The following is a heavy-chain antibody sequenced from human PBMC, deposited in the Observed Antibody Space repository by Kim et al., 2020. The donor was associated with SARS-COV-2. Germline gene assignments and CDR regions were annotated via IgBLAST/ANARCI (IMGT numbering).Heavy chain of an antibody. CDR3: ARQSWNTIFGVGTMGAYF. V-gene: IGHV4-59*08. J-gene: IGHJ4*01. Sequence: SETLSLTCTVSGCSISSYYWSWIRQPPGKGLEWIGYIYYSGSTNYNPSLKSRVTISVDTSKNQFSLKLSSVTAADTAVDYCARQSWNTIFGVGTMGAYF. D-gene: IGHD3-3*01. CDR1: GCSISSYY. CDR2: IYYSGST.